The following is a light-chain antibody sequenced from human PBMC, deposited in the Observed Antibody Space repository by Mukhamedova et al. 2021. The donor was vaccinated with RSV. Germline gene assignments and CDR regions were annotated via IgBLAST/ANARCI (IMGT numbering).Light chain of an antibody. CDR1: QGISKY. CDR2: AAS. Sequence: GDRVTITCRASQGISKYLAWYQQKPGKVPKLLIYAASTLQSGVPSRFSGSGSGTDFTLTISSLQPEDVATYYCQKYNSAPQTFGQ. CDR3: QKYNSAPQT. V-gene: IGKV1-27*01. J-gene: IGKJ1*01.